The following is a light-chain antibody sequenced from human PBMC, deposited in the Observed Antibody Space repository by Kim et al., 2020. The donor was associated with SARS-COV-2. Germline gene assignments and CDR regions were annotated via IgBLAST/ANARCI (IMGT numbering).Light chain of an antibody. CDR1: QSISSY. CDR3: QQSYSTPGT. V-gene: IGKV1-39*01. CDR2: AAS. J-gene: IGKJ4*01. Sequence: GDRVTITCRASQSISSYLNWYQQKPGKAPKLLIYAASSLQSGVPSRFSGSGSGTDFTLTISSLQPEDFATYFCQQSYSTPGTFGGGTKV.